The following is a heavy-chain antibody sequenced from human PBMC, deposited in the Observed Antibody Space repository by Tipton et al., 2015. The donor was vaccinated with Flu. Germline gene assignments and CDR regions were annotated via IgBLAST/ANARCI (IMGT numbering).Heavy chain of an antibody. Sequence: SLRLSCAASGFTFTTYWMNWVRQAPGKGLEWVASIKQDGSETYSVDSVKGRFTISRDSAKNSLYLQMNSLRVEDTAVYYCARGRYCSSTSCRYFDYWGQGTLVTVSS. J-gene: IGHJ4*02. CDR1: GFTFTTYW. CDR2: IKQDGSET. V-gene: IGHV3-7*01. D-gene: IGHD2-2*01. CDR3: ARGRYCSSTSCRYFDY.